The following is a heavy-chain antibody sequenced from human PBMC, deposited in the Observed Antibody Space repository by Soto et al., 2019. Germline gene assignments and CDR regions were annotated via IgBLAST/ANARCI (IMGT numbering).Heavy chain of an antibody. Sequence: GGSLRLSCAASGFTFSSYGMHWVRQAPGKGLEWVAVISYDGSNKYYADSVKGRFAISRDNSKNTPYLQMNSLRAEDTAVYYCAKETYSGSYSFDYWGQGTLVTVSS. CDR2: ISYDGSNK. J-gene: IGHJ4*02. D-gene: IGHD1-26*01. V-gene: IGHV3-30*18. CDR1: GFTFSSYG. CDR3: AKETYSGSYSFDY.